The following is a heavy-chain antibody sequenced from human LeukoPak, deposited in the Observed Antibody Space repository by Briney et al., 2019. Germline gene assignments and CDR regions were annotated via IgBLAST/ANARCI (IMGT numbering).Heavy chain of an antibody. J-gene: IGHJ6*02. CDR1: GFTFDDYV. D-gene: IGHD3-9*01. Sequence: PGRSLRLSCVASGFTFDDYVMHWVRHAPGKGLEWVSTIYWNGGSIGYADSVKGRFTISRDNAKNSLYLQMNSLTAEDTALYYCVKGLLTYAMDVWGQGTAVIVSS. CDR3: VKGLLTYAMDV. CDR2: IYWNGGSI. V-gene: IGHV3-9*01.